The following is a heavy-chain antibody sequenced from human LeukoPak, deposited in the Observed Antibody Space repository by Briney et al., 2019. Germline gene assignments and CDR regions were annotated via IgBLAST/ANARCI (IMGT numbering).Heavy chain of an antibody. Sequence: GESLKISCKGSGYSFTSYWIGWVRQAPGEGLEWFSTITGSDDRTYYADSVKGRFTISRDYSKNTLHFQMNSLRVEDTAIYYCAKGPQLGSGYHPDYWGQGTLVTVSS. CDR1: GYSFTSYW. D-gene: IGHD3-22*01. CDR3: AKGPQLGSGYHPDY. CDR2: ITGSDDRT. J-gene: IGHJ4*02. V-gene: IGHV3-23*01.